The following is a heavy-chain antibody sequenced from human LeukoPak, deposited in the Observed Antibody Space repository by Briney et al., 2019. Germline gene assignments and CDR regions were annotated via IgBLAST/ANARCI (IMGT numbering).Heavy chain of an antibody. Sequence: GASVKVSCKASGGTFSSYAISWVRQAPGQGLEWMGRIIPILGIANYAQKFQGRVTITADKSTSTAYMELSSLRSEDTAVYYCASMTTVTSANYYYYYGMDVWGQGTTVTVSS. CDR1: GGTFSSYA. J-gene: IGHJ6*02. D-gene: IGHD4-11*01. CDR2: IIPILGIA. CDR3: ASMTTVTSANYYYYYGMDV. V-gene: IGHV1-69*04.